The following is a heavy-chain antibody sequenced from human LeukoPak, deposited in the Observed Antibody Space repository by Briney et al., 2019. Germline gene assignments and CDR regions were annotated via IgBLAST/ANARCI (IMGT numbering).Heavy chain of an antibody. CDR2: IYRAGNT. V-gene: IGHV3-53*01. CDR3: ARVVDHDYSDYYLDY. Sequence: QPGGSLRLSCAASGFTVSSNYMTWVRQAPGKGLEWVSVIYRAGNTYYADSVKGRFTISRDNSKNTLYLQMNSLRAEDTAVYYCARVVDHDYSDYYLDYWGQGTLVTVSS. CDR1: GFTVSSNY. J-gene: IGHJ4*02. D-gene: IGHD4-11*01.